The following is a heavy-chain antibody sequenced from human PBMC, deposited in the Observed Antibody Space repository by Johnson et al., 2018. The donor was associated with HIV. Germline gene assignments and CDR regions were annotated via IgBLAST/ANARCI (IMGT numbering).Heavy chain of an antibody. J-gene: IGHJ3*02. CDR3: ASTGSGSDDAFDI. D-gene: IGHD3-10*01. CDR2: ISYDGSNK. Sequence: QEQLVESGGGVVQPGRSLRLSCAASGFTFSSYAMHWVRQAPGKGLEWVAVISYDGSNKYYADSVKGRFTISRDNSKNTLYLQMNSLRAEDTAVYYCASTGSGSDDAFDIWGQGTMVTVSS. V-gene: IGHV3-30-3*01. CDR1: GFTFSSYA.